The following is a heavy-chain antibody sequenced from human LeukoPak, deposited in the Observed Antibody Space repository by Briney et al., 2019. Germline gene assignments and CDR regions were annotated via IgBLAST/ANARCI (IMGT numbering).Heavy chain of an antibody. V-gene: IGHV4-4*09. CDR2: IYTSGST. J-gene: IGHJ5*02. CDR3: ARFSSGSNWFDA. Sequence: PSETLSLTCTVSGGSISSYYWSWIRQPPGKGLEWIGYIYTSGSTNYNPSLKSRVTISLDTSKNQFSLKLSSLTAADTAVYYCARFSSGSNWFDAWGQGTLVTVSS. CDR1: GGSISSYY.